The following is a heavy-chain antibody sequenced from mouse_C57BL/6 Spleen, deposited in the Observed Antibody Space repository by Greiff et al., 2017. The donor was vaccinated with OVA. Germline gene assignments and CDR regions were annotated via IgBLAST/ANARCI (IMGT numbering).Heavy chain of an antibody. CDR3: AREGYYDAMDY. CDR1: GYTFTSYW. CDR2: IDPADGGP. V-gene: IGHV1-52*01. Sequence: QVQLQQPGTELVKPGASVKLSCKASGYTFTSYWMHWVKQRPIQGLEWIGNIDPADGGPHYNQKFKDKATLTVDKSSSTAYMQLSSLTSEDSAVYYCAREGYYDAMDYWGQGTSVTVSS. J-gene: IGHJ4*01. D-gene: IGHD2-2*01.